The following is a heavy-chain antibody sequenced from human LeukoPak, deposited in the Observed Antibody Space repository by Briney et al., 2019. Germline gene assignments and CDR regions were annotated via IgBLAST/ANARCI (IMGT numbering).Heavy chain of an antibody. CDR2: INPNSGGT. CDR1: GYTLTALS. CDR3: ARGLSQLGGYYYYMDV. D-gene: IGHD2/OR15-2a*01. J-gene: IGHJ6*03. Sequence: ASVKVSCKVSGYTLTALSMHWVRQAPGQGLEWMGWINPNSGGTNYAQKFQGRVTMTRDTSISTAYMELSRLRSDDTAVYYCARGLSQLGGYYYYMDVWGKGTTVTVSS. V-gene: IGHV1-2*02.